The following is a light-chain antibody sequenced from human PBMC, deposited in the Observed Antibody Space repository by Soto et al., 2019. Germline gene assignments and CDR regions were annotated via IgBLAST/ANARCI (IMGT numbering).Light chain of an antibody. CDR3: QKYNSAPCT. CDR1: QGISNY. CDR2: VAS. Sequence: DIQMTQSPSSLSASVGDRVTITCRASQGISNYLAWYQQQPGKVPKLLIYVASTLQSGVPSRFSGSGSGTDFPLTISSLQPEDVATYYCQKYNSAPCTFGQGTKVEIK. V-gene: IGKV1-27*01. J-gene: IGKJ1*01.